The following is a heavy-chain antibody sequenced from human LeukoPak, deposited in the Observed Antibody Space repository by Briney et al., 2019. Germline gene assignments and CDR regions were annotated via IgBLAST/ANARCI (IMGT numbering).Heavy chain of an antibody. CDR1: GGSSGGSFSGYY. CDR3: ARGSIPLLTGNRGGFDP. V-gene: IGHV4-38-2*01. Sequence: SETLSLTCAVYGGSSGGSFSGYYWNWIRQPPGKGLEWIGSIYHSGSTYYNPSLKSRVTISVDTSKNQFSLKLSSVTAADTAVYYCARGSIPLLTGNRGGFDPWGQGTLVTVSS. D-gene: IGHD3-9*01. J-gene: IGHJ5*02. CDR2: IYHSGST.